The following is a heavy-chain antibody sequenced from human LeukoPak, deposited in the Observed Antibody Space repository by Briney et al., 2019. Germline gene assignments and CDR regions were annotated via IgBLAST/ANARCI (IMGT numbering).Heavy chain of an antibody. CDR2: IWYDGSQK. J-gene: IGHJ4*02. Sequence: GGSLRLSCAPSGFTFSNYGIHWVRQAPGKGLEWEAVIWYDGSQKYYADSVKGRFTISRDNSKNTLFLQMNSLRAEDTAVYYCARYGSGKNFDYWGQGTLVTVSS. D-gene: IGHD3-10*01. CDR3: ARYGSGKNFDY. V-gene: IGHV3-33*01. CDR1: GFTFSNYG.